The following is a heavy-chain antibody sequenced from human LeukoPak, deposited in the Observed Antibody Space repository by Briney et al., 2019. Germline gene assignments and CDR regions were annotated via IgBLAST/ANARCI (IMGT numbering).Heavy chain of an antibody. J-gene: IGHJ4*02. CDR1: GGSISSYY. V-gene: IGHV4-59*08. D-gene: IGHD3-22*01. CDR2: IYYSGST. CDR3: ARAEDWYYYDSSGYWFDY. Sequence: PSETLSLTCTVSGGSISSYYWSWIRQPPGKGLEWIGYIYYSGSTSYNPSLKSRVTISVDTSKKQFSLKLSSVTAADTAVYYCARAEDWYYYDSSGYWFDYWGQGTLVTVSS.